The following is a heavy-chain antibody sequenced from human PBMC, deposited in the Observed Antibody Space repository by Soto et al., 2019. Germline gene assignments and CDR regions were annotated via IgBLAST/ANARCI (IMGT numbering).Heavy chain of an antibody. CDR2: IYPGDSDT. D-gene: IGHD1-1*01. CDR3: ALYTTNYYYGMDV. CDR1: GHSFTRYW. J-gene: IGHJ6*02. Sequence: ESLRSTCTCAGHSFTRYWIGWVRQMPGKGLEGMGIIYPGDSDTRYSPSFQGQVTISADKSISTAYLQWSSLKASDTAMYYCALYTTNYYYGMDVWGQGTTVTVSS. V-gene: IGHV5-51*01.